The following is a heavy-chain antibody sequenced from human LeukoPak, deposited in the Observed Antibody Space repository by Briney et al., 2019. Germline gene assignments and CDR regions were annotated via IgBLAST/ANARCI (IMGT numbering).Heavy chain of an antibody. D-gene: IGHD4-11*01. V-gene: IGHV1-69*01. CDR3: ARGGEGDYRPQYYYYYYMDV. CDR2: IIPIFGTA. J-gene: IGHJ6*03. Sequence: SVKVSCKASGGTFSSYAISWVRQAPGQGLEWMGGIIPIFGTANYAQKFQGRVTITADESTSTAYMELSSLRSEDTAVYYCARGGEGDYRPQYYYYYYMDVWGKGTTVTVSS. CDR1: GGTFSSYA.